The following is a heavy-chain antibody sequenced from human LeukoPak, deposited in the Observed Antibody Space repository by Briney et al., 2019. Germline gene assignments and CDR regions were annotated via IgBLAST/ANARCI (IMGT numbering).Heavy chain of an antibody. CDR2: ILYDGSNK. J-gene: IGHJ4*02. V-gene: IGHV3-30*18. CDR3: AKDMVHSGSYLDY. CDR1: GFTFNSYG. D-gene: IGHD1-26*01. Sequence: GRSLRLSCAASGFTFNSYGMHWVRQAPGKGLEWVAVILYDGSNKYYADSVKGRFTISRDNSKDTLYLQMNSLRAEDTAAYYCAKDMVHSGSYLDYWGQGTLVTVSS.